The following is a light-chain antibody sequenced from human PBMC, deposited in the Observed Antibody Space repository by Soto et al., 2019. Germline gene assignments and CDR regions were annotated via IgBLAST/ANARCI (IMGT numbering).Light chain of an antibody. J-gene: IGLJ3*02. CDR3: TSYTSSITRYV. CDR2: DVT. V-gene: IGLV2-14*01. Sequence: QSALTQPASVSGSPGQSITISCTGTSSDVGGYNYVSWYHQDPGKAPKLMIYDVTNRPSGVSNRFSGSKSGNTASLTISGLQAEDEADYYCTSYTSSITRYVFGGGTKVTVL. CDR1: SSDVGGYNY.